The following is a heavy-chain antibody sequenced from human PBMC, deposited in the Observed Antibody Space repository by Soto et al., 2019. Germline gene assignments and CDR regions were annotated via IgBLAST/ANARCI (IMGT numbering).Heavy chain of an antibody. J-gene: IGHJ6*02. CDR1: GGSIRTDF. Sequence: QVQLQESGPGLVKPSETLSLTCTVSGGSIRTDFWSWIRQSPGKGLEWIGYMSNDGRTNHNPSLKSRVTISGPTSRTQFSLKLTSVTAAATAVYYCASGYSVPRADVWGQGTTVTVSS. CDR3: ASGYSVPRADV. D-gene: IGHD5-12*01. CDR2: MSNDGRT. V-gene: IGHV4-59*01.